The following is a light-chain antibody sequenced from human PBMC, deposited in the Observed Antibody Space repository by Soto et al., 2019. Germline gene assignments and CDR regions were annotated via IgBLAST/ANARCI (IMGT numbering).Light chain of an antibody. CDR1: QPISNY. CDR3: QQSYTFPFT. V-gene: IGKV1-39*01. CDR2: AAS. J-gene: IGKJ2*01. Sequence: DIQMTQSPSPLSASVGDRVTITCRASQPISNYLNWYQQKPGKAPKFLISAASTLQSGVPSRFSGYGSGTDFTLAISSLHPDDFATYYCQQSYTFPFTFGQGTKLDIK.